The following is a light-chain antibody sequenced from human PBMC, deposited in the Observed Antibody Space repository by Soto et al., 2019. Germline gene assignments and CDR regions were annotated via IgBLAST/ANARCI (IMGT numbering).Light chain of an antibody. CDR1: SSNIGAGYD. J-gene: IGLJ1*01. Sequence: VLTQPPSVPWAPGQRVTISCTGSSSNIGAGYDVHWYQQFPGTAPKLLIYGNSNRPSGVPDRFSGSKSGTSASLAITGLQAEDEADYYCQSYDSSLSGVFGSGTKVTVL. CDR3: QSYDSSLSGV. CDR2: GNS. V-gene: IGLV1-40*01.